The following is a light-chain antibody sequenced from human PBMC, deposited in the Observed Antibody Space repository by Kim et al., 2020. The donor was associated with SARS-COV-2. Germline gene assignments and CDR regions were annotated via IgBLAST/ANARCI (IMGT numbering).Light chain of an antibody. CDR2: GNS. J-gene: IGLJ3*02. CDR1: SSNIGAGYD. CDR3: QSYDSSLSGWV. Sequence: QGVTISCTGGSSNIGAGYDVHWYQQLLGTAPKLLIYGNSNRPSGVPDRFSGSKSGTSASLAITGLQAEDEADYYCQSYDSSLSGWVFGGGTQLTVL. V-gene: IGLV1-40*01.